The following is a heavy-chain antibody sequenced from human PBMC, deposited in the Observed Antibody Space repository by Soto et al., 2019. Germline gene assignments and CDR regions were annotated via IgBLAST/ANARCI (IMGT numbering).Heavy chain of an antibody. Sequence: PGGSLRLSCAASGFTFSSYSMNWVRQAPGQGLEWVSSISSSSSYIYYADSVKGRFTISRDNAKNSLYLQMNSLRAEDTAVYYCARDKRVTVTTGYYYYGMDVWGQGTTVTVSS. D-gene: IGHD4-17*01. V-gene: IGHV3-21*01. CDR2: ISSSSSYI. CDR3: ARDKRVTVTTGYYYYGMDV. CDR1: GFTFSSYS. J-gene: IGHJ6*02.